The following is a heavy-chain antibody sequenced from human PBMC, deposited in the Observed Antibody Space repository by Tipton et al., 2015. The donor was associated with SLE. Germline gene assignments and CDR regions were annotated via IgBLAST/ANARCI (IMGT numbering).Heavy chain of an antibody. CDR1: GFSFANAW. J-gene: IGHJ4*02. Sequence: SLRLSCAASGFSFANAWMSWVRQAPGKGLEWVGRIKSESAGGTAHFAAPVKGRFTISRDDSKGVLLLQMNGLKAEDTAVYYCTTAPAWGEDYWGPGTLVTVPS. CDR3: TTAPAWGEDY. CDR2: IKSESAGGTA. V-gene: IGHV3-15*01. D-gene: IGHD3-16*01.